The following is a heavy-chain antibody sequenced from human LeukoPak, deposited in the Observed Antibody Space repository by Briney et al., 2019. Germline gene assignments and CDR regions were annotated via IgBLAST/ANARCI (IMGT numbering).Heavy chain of an antibody. D-gene: IGHD3-22*01. CDR3: ARGQDDRSGTLDY. J-gene: IGHJ4*02. V-gene: IGHV4-34*01. CDR1: GGSFSGYY. CDR2: INHSGST. Sequence: SETLSLTCAVYGGSFSGYYWSWIRQPPGKGLEWIGEINHSGSTNYNPSLKSRVTISVDTSKNQFSLKLSSVTAADTAVYYCARGQDDRSGTLDYWGQGILVTVSS.